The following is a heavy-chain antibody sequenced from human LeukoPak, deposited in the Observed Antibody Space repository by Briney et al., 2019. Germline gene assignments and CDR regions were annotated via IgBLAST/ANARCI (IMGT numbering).Heavy chain of an antibody. D-gene: IGHD3-22*01. CDR3: AKGPYDPFTEYFQH. CDR2: ISSSSSTI. Sequence: SGGSLRLSCAASGFTFSSYSMNWVRQAPGKGLEWVSYISSSSSTIYYADSVKGRFTISRDNAKNSLYLQMNSLRAEDTAVYYCAKGPYDPFTEYFQHWGQGTLVTVSS. V-gene: IGHV3-48*04. CDR1: GFTFSSYS. J-gene: IGHJ1*01.